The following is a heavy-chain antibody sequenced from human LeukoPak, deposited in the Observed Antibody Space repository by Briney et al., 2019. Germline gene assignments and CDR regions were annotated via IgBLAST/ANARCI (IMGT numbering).Heavy chain of an antibody. CDR1: GFTFSGYG. CDR2: ISSTSYYI. V-gene: IGHV3-21*01. Sequence: GGSLRLSCAASGFTFSGYGMNWVRQAPGKGLEWVSSISSTSYYIYYADSVKGRFTISRDNAKNSLFLQMNSLRAEDTAVYYCASGSTVTGVDYWGQGTLVTVSS. CDR3: ASGSTVTGVDY. J-gene: IGHJ4*02. D-gene: IGHD4-17*01.